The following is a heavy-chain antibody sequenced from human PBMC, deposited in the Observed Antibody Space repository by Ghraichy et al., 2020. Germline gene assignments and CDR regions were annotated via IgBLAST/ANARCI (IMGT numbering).Heavy chain of an antibody. V-gene: IGHV1-18*01. CDR2: ISAYNGNT. D-gene: IGHD1-1*01. CDR3: ARDGHNWNDIDYYYYGMDV. CDR1: GYTFTSYG. Sequence: ASVKVSCKASGYTFTSYGISWVRQAPGQGLEWMGWISAYNGNTNYAQKLQGRVTMTTDTSTSTAYMELRSLRSDDTAVYYCARDGHNWNDIDYYYYGMDVWGQGTTVTVSS. J-gene: IGHJ6*02.